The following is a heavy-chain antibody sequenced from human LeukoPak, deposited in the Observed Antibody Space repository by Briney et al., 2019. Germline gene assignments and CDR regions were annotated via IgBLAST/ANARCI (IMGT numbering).Heavy chain of an antibody. J-gene: IGHJ4*02. V-gene: IGHV3-21*06. Sequence: PGGSLRLSCAASGFTFSSSAMSWVRQAPGKGLGWVSFISKTSTNIYYGGSVRGRFTISRDNAKNSIHLQMSSLRAEDTAVYYCVRGDGDLFDYWGQGTLVSVSS. D-gene: IGHD4-17*01. CDR1: GFTFSSSA. CDR2: ISKTSTNI. CDR3: VRGDGDLFDY.